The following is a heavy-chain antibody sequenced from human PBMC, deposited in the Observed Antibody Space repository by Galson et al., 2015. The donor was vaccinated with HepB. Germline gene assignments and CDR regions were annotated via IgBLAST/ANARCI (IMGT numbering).Heavy chain of an antibody. J-gene: IGHJ2*01. CDR1: GGPITRNF. Sequence: QVQLQESGPGLVKPSETLSLTCAVSGGPITRNFWTCIRQSPGKGLEWLGYIHCRGSTNYNPSLSSRVTMSVDTSKNQFSLELRSVTAADTAVYYCARDQCGDDCYRAYLDVWGRGSLVTVSS. CDR3: ARDQCGDDCYRAYLDV. V-gene: IGHV4-59*01. CDR2: IHCRGST. D-gene: IGHD2-21*02.